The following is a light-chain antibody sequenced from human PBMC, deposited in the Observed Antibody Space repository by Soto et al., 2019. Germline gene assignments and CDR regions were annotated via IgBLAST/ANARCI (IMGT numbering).Light chain of an antibody. Sequence: QSVLTQPASVSGSPGQSITISCTGTSSDIGGYNYVSWYQHHPGKAPKVLISEVTNRPSGVSDRFSGSKSGNTASLIISGLQAEDEADYYCSSYSTISPVVFGGGTKLTVL. CDR3: SSYSTISPVV. CDR1: SSDIGGYNY. CDR2: EVT. V-gene: IGLV2-14*01. J-gene: IGLJ3*02.